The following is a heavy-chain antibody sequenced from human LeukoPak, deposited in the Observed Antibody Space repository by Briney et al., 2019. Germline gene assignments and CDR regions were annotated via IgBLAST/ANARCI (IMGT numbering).Heavy chain of an antibody. J-gene: IGHJ4*02. V-gene: IGHV1-2*02. Sequence: GASVKVSCKASGYTFTGYYMHRVRQAPGQGLEWMGWINPNSGGTNYAQKFKGRVTMTRDTSMSTAYMELSRLRADDTAVYYCARYVCSGGSCYFDYWGQGTLVTVSS. CDR3: ARYVCSGGSCYFDY. CDR1: GYTFTGYY. CDR2: INPNSGGT. D-gene: IGHD2-15*01.